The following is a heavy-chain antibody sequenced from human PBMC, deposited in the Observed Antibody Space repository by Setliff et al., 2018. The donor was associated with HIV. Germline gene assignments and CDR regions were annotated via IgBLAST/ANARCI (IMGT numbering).Heavy chain of an antibody. Sequence: GASVKVSCKASGGTFSSYAISWVRQAPGQGLEWMGGIIPIFGTANYAQKFQGRVTITTDESTSTAYMELSSLRSEDTAVYYCATLEGPYAFGIWGQGTMVTVSS. J-gene: IGHJ3*02. V-gene: IGHV1-69*05. CDR1: GGTFSSYA. CDR3: ATLEGPYAFGI. CDR2: IIPIFGTA.